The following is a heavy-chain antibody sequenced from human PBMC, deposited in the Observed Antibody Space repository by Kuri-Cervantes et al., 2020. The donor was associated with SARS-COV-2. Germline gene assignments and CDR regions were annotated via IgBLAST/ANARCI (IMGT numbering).Heavy chain of an antibody. J-gene: IGHJ3*02. Sequence: SVKVSCKASGDSFDYRFLHWVRQAPGQPLEWMGWITPFNGNTNYAQRFQDRVTITRDRSMSTAYMELSSLRSEDTAMYYCARSGPGAISREDGACDIWGQGTMVTVS. D-gene: IGHD5-24*01. CDR1: GDSFDYRF. V-gene: IGHV1-45*01. CDR3: ARSGPGAISREDGACDI. CDR2: ITPFNGNT.